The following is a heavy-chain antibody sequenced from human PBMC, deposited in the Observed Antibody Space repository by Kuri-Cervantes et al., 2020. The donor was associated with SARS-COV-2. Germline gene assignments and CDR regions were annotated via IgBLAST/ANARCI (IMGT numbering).Heavy chain of an antibody. CDR3: ARGVSGFYYFYYMDV. CDR2: FSHSGRN. CDR1: RGSLSGYH. Sequence: ESLKISCAVSRGSLSGYHWSWIRQPPGKGLEWIGGFSHSGRNDYSPSYNPSLESRVTISGDMSKNQVSLRLNSVTAADSAVYYCARGVSGFYYFYYMDVWGIGTTVTVFS. V-gene: IGHV4-34*01. D-gene: IGHD3-22*01. J-gene: IGHJ6*03.